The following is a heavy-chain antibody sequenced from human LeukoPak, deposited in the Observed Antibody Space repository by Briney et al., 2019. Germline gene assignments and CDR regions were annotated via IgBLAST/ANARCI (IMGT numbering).Heavy chain of an antibody. V-gene: IGHV3-53*01. CDR3: ASGEWPPRLFDY. CDR2: IYSGSST. J-gene: IGHJ4*02. Sequence: GGSLRLSCAASGFSVSSNYMSWVRQAPGKGLEWVSVIYSGSSTYYADSVKGRFTISRDNPKNTLYLQMNSLRAEDTAIYYCASGEWPPRLFDYWGQGTLVTVSS. CDR1: GFSVSSNY. D-gene: IGHD3-10*01.